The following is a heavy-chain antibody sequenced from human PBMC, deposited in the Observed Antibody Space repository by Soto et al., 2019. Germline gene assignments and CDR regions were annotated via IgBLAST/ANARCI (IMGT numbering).Heavy chain of an antibody. V-gene: IGHV4-34*01. CDR1: GGSFSGYY. Sequence: NPSETLSLTCAVYGGSFSGYYWSWLRQPPGKGLEWIGEINRSGSTKSNPSFNSRLSMSIDTSKNQFSLDLKSVTAADTAVYFCARGRKIYGSDNIRLSTFDYWGQGALVTVSS. CDR3: ARGRKIYGSDNIRLSTFDY. D-gene: IGHD3-10*01. J-gene: IGHJ4*02. CDR2: INRSGST.